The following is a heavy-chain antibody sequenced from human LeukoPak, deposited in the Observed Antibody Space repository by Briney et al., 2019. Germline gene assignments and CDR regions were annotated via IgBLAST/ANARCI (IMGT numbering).Heavy chain of an antibody. J-gene: IGHJ4*02. Sequence: GASLRLSCAASGFTFSSYAMSWVRQAPGKGLEWVSAISGSGGSTYYADSVKGRFTISRDNAKNTLYLQMNSLRAEDTAVYYCARGAHLLRYFDWLSSFDYWGQGTLVTVSS. CDR3: ARGAHLLRYFDWLSSFDY. CDR1: GFTFSSYA. CDR2: ISGSGGST. D-gene: IGHD3-9*01. V-gene: IGHV3-23*01.